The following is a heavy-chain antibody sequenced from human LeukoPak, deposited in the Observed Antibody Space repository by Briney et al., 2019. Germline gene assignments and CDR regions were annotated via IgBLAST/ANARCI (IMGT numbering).Heavy chain of an antibody. Sequence: PSETLSLTCAVYGGSFSGYYWSWIRQPPGKGLEWIGEINHSGSTNYNPSLKSRVTISVDTSKNQFSLKLSSVTAADTAVYYCASRGLVVVAANWFDPWGQGTLVTVSS. D-gene: IGHD2-15*01. CDR1: GGSFSGYY. CDR2: INHSGST. V-gene: IGHV4-34*01. CDR3: ASRGLVVVAANWFDP. J-gene: IGHJ5*02.